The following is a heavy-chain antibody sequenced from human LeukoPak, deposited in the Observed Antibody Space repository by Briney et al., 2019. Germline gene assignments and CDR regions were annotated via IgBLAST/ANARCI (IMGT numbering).Heavy chain of an antibody. D-gene: IGHD3-10*01. CDR1: GGSISRGTYY. V-gene: IGHV4-61*02. CDR3: ARRPHLWFGELLLSWFDP. J-gene: IGHJ5*02. Sequence: SQTLSLTCTVSGGSISRGTYYWSWIRQPAGKGLEWIGRIYTTGDTNYNPSLKSRVTISVDTSKNQFSLKLSSVTAADTAVYYCARRPHLWFGELLLSWFDPWGQGTLVTVSS. CDR2: IYTTGDT.